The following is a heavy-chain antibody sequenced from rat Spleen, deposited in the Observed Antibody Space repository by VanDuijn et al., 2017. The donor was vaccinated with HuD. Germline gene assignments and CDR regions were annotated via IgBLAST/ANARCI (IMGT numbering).Heavy chain of an antibody. Sequence: EVQLVESGGGLVQPGRSLKLSCAASGFTFSDFDMAWVRQAPTKGLEWVASISTGGDDTYYRDSVKGRFTISRDDEESTLYLQMDSLRSEDTATYYCATGPRILRLDWFAYWGKGTLVTVSS. D-gene: IGHD1-6*01. CDR3: ATGPRILRLDWFAY. CDR2: ISTGGDDT. CDR1: GFTFSDFD. J-gene: IGHJ3*01. V-gene: IGHV5S23*01.